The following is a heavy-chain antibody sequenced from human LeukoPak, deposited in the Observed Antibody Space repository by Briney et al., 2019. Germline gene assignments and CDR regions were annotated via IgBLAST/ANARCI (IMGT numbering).Heavy chain of an antibody. V-gene: IGHV3-48*04. CDR2: ITSSGSTV. CDR1: GFTFSSYS. CDR3: ARGPSVGSGWSPDL. J-gene: IGHJ5*02. D-gene: IGHD6-19*01. Sequence: GGSLRLSCAASGFTFSSYSMNWVRQASGKGLEWVSYITSSGSTVYYADSVKGRFTISRDNAKNSLYLQMNSLRAEDTALYYCARGPSVGSGWSPDLWGQGTLVTVSS.